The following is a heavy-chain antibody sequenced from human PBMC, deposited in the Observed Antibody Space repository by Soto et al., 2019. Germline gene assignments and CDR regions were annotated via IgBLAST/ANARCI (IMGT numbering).Heavy chain of an antibody. D-gene: IGHD2-15*01. J-gene: IGHJ4*02. V-gene: IGHV3-74*01. CDR1: GFTLGSYW. CDR2: LSGDGTGT. Sequence: EVELVESGGGLVQPGGSLRLSCAASGFTLGSYWMHWVRQAPGKGLVWVSRLSGDGTGTRYADFVKGRFTISGDNAKNTLYLDMRGLGPDDTAVYYCVRGGGGGSFDQWGQGTLVTVSS. CDR3: VRGGGGGSFDQ.